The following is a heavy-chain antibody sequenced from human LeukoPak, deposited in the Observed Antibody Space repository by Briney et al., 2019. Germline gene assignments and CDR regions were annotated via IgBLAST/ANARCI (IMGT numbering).Heavy chain of an antibody. D-gene: IGHD2-15*01. Sequence: GGSLRLSCAASGFTFSSYAMSWVRQAPGKGLEWVSAISGSGGSTYYADSVKGRFTISRDNSKNTLYLQMNSLKTEDTAVYYCARNVGWFRFDYWGQGTLVTVSS. CDR1: GFTFSSYA. CDR2: ISGSGGST. V-gene: IGHV3-23*01. J-gene: IGHJ4*02. CDR3: ARNVGWFRFDY.